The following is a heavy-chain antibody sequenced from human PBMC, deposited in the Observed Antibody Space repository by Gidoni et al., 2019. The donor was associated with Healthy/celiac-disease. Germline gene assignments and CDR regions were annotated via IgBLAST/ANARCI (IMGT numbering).Heavy chain of an antibody. V-gene: IGHV3-21*01. D-gene: IGHD2-2*01. Sequence: EVQLVESGGGLVKPGGSLRLSCAASGFTFSSYSMNWVRQAPGKGLEWVSSISSSSSYIDYADSVKGRFTISRDNAKNSLYLQMNSLRAEDTAVYYCARDPFVVVPAATGWGQGTLVTVSS. CDR2: ISSSSSYI. J-gene: IGHJ4*02. CDR1: GFTFSSYS. CDR3: ARDPFVVVPAATG.